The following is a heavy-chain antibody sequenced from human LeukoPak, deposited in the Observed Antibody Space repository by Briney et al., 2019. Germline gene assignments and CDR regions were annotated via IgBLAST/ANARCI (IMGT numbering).Heavy chain of an antibody. Sequence: PAETLSLTCTVSGGSISSSTYYWGWIRQPPGKGLEWIRSMYYSGSGYYHPSLKSRVTISVDTSKNQFSLKLSSVTAADTAVYYCARLGPGYSSSWSNDAFAIWGQGTMVTVSS. CDR2: MYYSGSG. CDR1: GGSISSSTYY. CDR3: ARLGPGYSSSWSNDAFAI. V-gene: IGHV4-39*01. J-gene: IGHJ3*02. D-gene: IGHD6-13*01.